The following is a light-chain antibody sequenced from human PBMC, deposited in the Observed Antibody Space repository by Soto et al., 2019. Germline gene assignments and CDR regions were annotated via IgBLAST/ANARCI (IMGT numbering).Light chain of an antibody. Sequence: DIEVSQALFSLYISPPNPVTISYMASQSVSSNLAWYHQKPGQAPRLLIYGASTRATGLQARFSGSGSGTDFTLTISSLQSEDFAVYYFQQYNTGHPITFGQGTRLDIK. J-gene: IGKJ5*01. CDR2: GAS. V-gene: IGKV3-15*01. CDR1: QSVSSN. CDR3: QQYNTGHPIT.